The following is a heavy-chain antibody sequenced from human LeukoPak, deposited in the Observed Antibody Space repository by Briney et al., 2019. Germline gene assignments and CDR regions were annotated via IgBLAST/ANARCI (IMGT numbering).Heavy chain of an antibody. V-gene: IGHV3-66*01. CDR1: GFTVSSNY. D-gene: IGHD6-19*01. J-gene: IGHJ4*02. CDR2: IYGGGST. CDR3: ARAASVAGTYALNH. Sequence: GGSLRLSCAVSGFTVSSNYMSWVRQAPGKGLEWVSVIYGGGSTYYADSVKGRFTISRDNSKNTMYLQMNSLRAEDTAVYYCARAASVAGTYALNHWGQGTLVTVSS.